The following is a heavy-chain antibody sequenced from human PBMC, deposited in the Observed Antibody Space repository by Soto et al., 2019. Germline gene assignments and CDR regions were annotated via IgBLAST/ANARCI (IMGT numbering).Heavy chain of an antibody. CDR2: MRSKANNYAT. Sequence: EVQLVESGGGLVQAGGSLKLSCAASGFTFSGSAVHWVRQASGKGLEWVGRMRSKANNYATAYAASVQGRFTIFRDDLKNTAYLQMNSLKTEDTAVYYCTNPQVYYGMDVWGQGTTVTVSS. V-gene: IGHV3-73*02. J-gene: IGHJ6*02. CDR1: GFTFSGSA. CDR3: TNPQVYYGMDV.